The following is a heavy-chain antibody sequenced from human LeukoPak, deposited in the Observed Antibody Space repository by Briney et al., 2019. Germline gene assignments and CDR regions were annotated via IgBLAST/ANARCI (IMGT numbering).Heavy chain of an antibody. CDR2: ISGSGGST. Sequence: GGSLRLSCAASGFTFSSYDMTWVRQAPGKGLEWVSAISGSGGSTYYADSVKGRFTISRDNSKNTLYLQMNSLRAEDTAIYYCATYRQVLLPFESWGQGTLVTVSS. CDR1: GFTFSSYD. V-gene: IGHV3-23*01. CDR3: ATYRQVLLPFES. J-gene: IGHJ4*02. D-gene: IGHD2-8*02.